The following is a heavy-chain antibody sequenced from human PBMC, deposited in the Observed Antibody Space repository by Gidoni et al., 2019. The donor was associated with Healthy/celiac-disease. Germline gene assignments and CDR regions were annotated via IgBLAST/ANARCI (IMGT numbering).Heavy chain of an antibody. CDR2: INHSGST. J-gene: IGHJ4*02. D-gene: IGHD3-22*01. Sequence: QVQLQQWGAGLLKHSETLSLTCAVYGGSFSGYYWSWIRQPPGKGLEWIGEINHSGSTNYNPSLKSRVTISVDTSKNQFSLKLSSVTAADTAVYYCARARYYDSSGYYSMDFDYWGQGTLVTVSS. CDR1: GGSFSGYY. CDR3: ARARYYDSSGYYSMDFDY. V-gene: IGHV4-34*01.